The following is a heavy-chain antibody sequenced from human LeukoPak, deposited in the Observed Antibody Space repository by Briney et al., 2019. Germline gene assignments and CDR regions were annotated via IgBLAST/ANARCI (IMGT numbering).Heavy chain of an antibody. D-gene: IGHD6-6*01. CDR1: GYTFTTYG. CDR3: ARVSNYYYYGMDV. J-gene: IGHJ6*02. V-gene: IGHV1-69*13. Sequence: GASVKVSCKASGYTFTTYGISWVRQAPGQGLEWMGGIIPIFGTANYAQKFQGRVTITADESTSTAYMELSSLRSEDTAVYYCARVSNYYYYGMDVWGQGTTVTVSS. CDR2: IIPIFGTA.